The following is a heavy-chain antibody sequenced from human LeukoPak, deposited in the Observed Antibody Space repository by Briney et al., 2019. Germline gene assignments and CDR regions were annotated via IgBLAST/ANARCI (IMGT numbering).Heavy chain of an antibody. V-gene: IGHV4-39*07. J-gene: IGHJ5*02. CDR2: IYYSGST. Sequence: PSETLSLTCTVSGGSISSSSYYWGWIRQPPGKGLEWIGSIYYSGSTYYNPSLKSRVTISVDTSKNQFSLKLSSVTAADTAVYYCARDIGYNWFDPWGQGTLVTVSS. D-gene: IGHD3-10*01. CDR1: GGSISSSSYY. CDR3: ARDIGYNWFDP.